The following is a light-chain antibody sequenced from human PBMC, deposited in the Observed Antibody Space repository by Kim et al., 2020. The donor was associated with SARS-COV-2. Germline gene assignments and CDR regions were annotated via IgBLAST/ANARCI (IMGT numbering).Light chain of an antibody. CDR1: QDVGWSSNSKSY. CDR3: LQFHSAWT. V-gene: IGKV4-1*01. CDR2: WAA. Sequence: RATINCKSSQDVGWSSNSKSYLAWYQQKPGQPPKLLINWAATRESGVPDRFSGSGSGTDFTLTISSLQGEDVAVYYCLQFHSAWTFGQGTKVDIK. J-gene: IGKJ1*01.